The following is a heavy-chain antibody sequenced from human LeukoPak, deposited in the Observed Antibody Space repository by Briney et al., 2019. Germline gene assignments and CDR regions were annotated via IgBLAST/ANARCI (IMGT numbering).Heavy chain of an antibody. CDR2: IRSKAYGGTT. V-gene: IGHV3-49*04. Sequence: GGSLRLSCTASGFTFGDYAMSWVRQAPGKGLEWVGFIRSKAYGGTTEYAASVKGRFTISRDDSKSIAYLQMNSLKTEDTAVYYCAKEGDSGSRDYWGQGTLVTVSS. D-gene: IGHD1-26*01. J-gene: IGHJ4*02. CDR3: AKEGDSGSRDY. CDR1: GFTFGDYA.